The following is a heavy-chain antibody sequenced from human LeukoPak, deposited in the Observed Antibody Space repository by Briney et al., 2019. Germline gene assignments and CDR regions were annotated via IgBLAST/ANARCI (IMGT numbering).Heavy chain of an antibody. V-gene: IGHV3-30*03. CDR3: ARGLSSSFFYGMDV. J-gene: IGHJ6*02. CDR2: ISYDGSNK. CDR1: GFTFTSYG. Sequence: PGRSLRLSCAASGFTFTSYGMHWVRQAPGKGLEWVAVISYDGSNKYYADSVKGRFTISRDNSKNTLYLQMNSLRAEDTAVYYCARGLSSSFFYGMDVWGQGTTVTVSS. D-gene: IGHD2-2*01.